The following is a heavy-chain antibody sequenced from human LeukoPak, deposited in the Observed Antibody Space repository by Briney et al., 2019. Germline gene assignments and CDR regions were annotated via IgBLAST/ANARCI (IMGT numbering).Heavy chain of an antibody. Sequence: GASVKVSCKASGYTFTGYYMHWVRQAPGQGLEWMGWINPNSGGTNYPQKFQGRVTMTRDTSISTAYMELSSLRSEDTAVYYCVGRGKYDYSGSYPRHFDYWGQGTLVTVSS. CDR1: GYTFTGYY. CDR3: VGRGKYDYSGSYPRHFDY. D-gene: IGHD1-26*01. V-gene: IGHV1-2*02. J-gene: IGHJ4*02. CDR2: INPNSGGT.